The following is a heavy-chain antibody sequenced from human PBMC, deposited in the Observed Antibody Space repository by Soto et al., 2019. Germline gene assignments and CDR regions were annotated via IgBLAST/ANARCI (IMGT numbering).Heavy chain of an antibody. J-gene: IGHJ4*02. CDR3: ARVTYYDFWSGYRFDY. CDR1: GDGVPSNIAA. V-gene: IGHV6-1*01. D-gene: IGHD3-3*01. CDR2: TYYRSKWYN. Sequence: SQTLSLTCAISGDGVPSNIAAWNWIRQSPSRGLEWLGRTYYRSKWYNDYAVSGKSRRTINPDTSKNQFSLQLNSVTPEDTAVYYCARVTYYDFWSGYRFDYWGQGTLVTVS.